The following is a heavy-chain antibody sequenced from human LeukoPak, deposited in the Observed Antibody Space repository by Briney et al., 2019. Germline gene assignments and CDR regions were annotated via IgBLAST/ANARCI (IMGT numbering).Heavy chain of an antibody. V-gene: IGHV3-48*04. CDR3: TRGFDISDY. CDR1: GLTFSSYS. J-gene: IGHJ4*02. Sequence: PGGSLRLSCAVSGLTFSSYSMNWVRQAPGKGLEWLSYISSSGGTMYYAASVKGRFIISRDNAKNSLYLQMNSLRVEDTAIYYCTRGFDISDYWGQGTVVTVSS. CDR2: ISSSGGTM. D-gene: IGHD3-3*02.